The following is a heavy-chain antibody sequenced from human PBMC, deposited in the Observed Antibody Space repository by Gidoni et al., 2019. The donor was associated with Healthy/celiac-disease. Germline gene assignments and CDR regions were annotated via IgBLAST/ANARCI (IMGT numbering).Heavy chain of an antibody. CDR3: ARQGWYCSSTSCYDGWFDP. Sequence: QLQMQESGPGLVTPSETLSLTCTVYGGPISRSSHYGGWLRQPPGKGLAWIGSIYYSGRTYYNPSLKSRVTISVDTSKNQFSLKLSSVTAADTAVYYCARQGWYCSSTSCYDGWFDPWGQGTLVTVSS. CDR2: IYYSGRT. D-gene: IGHD2-2*01. J-gene: IGHJ5*02. CDR1: GGPISRSSHY. V-gene: IGHV4-39*01.